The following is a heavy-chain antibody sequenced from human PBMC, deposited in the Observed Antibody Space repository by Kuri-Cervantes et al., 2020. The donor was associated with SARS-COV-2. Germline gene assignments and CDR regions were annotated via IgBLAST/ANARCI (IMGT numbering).Heavy chain of an antibody. D-gene: IGHD3-10*01. CDR2: LNPSGGSR. J-gene: IGHJ4*02. V-gene: IGHV1-46*01. CDR1: GYIFTSHN. Sequence: ASVKVSCKASGYIFTSHNMHWVRQAPGQGLEWMGMLNPSGGSRINTQKFQGRLTMTRDTPTSTVYMELSSLRSDGTAVYYCAREYYYGSGRYYGAFDHWGQGTPVTVSS. CDR3: AREYYYGSGRYYGAFDH.